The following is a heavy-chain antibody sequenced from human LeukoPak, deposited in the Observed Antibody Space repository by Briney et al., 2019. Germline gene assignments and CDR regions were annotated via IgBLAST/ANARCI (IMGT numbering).Heavy chain of an antibody. CDR1: GYTFTSYD. V-gene: IGHV1-8*01. D-gene: IGHD3-3*01. CDR2: MNPNSGNT. Sequence: GASVKVSCKASGYTFTSYDINWVRQATGQGLEWMGWMNPNSGNTGYAQKFQGRVTMTRNTSISTAYMELSSLRSEDTAVYYCARGRGYYDFWSGYYSDNWFDPWGQGTLVTVSS. CDR3: ARGRGYYDFWSGYYSDNWFDP. J-gene: IGHJ5*02.